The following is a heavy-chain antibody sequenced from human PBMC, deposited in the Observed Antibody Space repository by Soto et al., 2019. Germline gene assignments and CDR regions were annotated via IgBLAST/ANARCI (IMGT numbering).Heavy chain of an antibody. J-gene: IGHJ1*01. CDR3: ARVGSGGDS. CDR2: IPYNESP. V-gene: IGHV4-61*08. Sequence: SVLQSHTYSVSEGTGSGGVYHRTWIRQPPGKGLEWIGFIPYNESPDYNPYLQSRVVISIDRGKNQFSLKMTSVTAVYTAVYFCARVGSGGDSWGQGTLVPGSS. D-gene: IGHD1-26*01. CDR1: EGTGSGGVYH.